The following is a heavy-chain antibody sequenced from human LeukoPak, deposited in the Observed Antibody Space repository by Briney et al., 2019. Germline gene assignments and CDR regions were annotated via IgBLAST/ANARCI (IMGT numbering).Heavy chain of an antibody. CDR2: IYTSGST. Sequence: PSETLSLTCTVSGGSISSGSYYWSWIRQPAGKGLEWIGRIYTSGSTNYNPSLKSRVTISVDTSKNQFSLKLSSVTAADTAVYYCARGRKVVGVVVPAVDAFDIWGQGTMVTVSS. CDR1: GGSISSGSYY. D-gene: IGHD2-2*01. V-gene: IGHV4-61*02. J-gene: IGHJ3*02. CDR3: ARGRKVVGVVVPAVDAFDI.